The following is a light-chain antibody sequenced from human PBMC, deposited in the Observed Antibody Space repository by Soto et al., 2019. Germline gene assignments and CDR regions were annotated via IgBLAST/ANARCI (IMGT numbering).Light chain of an antibody. V-gene: IGKV1-39*01. Sequence: DIQMTQSPSSLSASVGDRVTITCRASQGSRNYLNWYQQKPGKAPYLLIYGVSRLQSGVPSRFSGSGSGTDFTLTINSLQPEDSATYFCQQSYNSLMYTFGQGTKLEIK. CDR1: QGSRNY. J-gene: IGKJ2*01. CDR2: GVS. CDR3: QQSYNSLMYT.